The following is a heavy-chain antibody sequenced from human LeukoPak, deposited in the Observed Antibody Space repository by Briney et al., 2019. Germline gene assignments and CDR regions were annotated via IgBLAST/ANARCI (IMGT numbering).Heavy chain of an antibody. CDR1: GYTFTSYD. J-gene: IGHJ6*03. D-gene: IGHD3-16*01. CDR2: MDPSRGKT. V-gene: IGHV1-8*01. CDR3: ARAAGGTRNYYMDV. Sequence: ASGKVSLKASGYTFTSYDVNWVRQAPGPGLGWMGWMDPSRGKTSYAQNFQGRVTIIRNTSISTAYMELSSPRSEDTAVYYCARAAGGTRNYYMDVWAKGTTVTVSS.